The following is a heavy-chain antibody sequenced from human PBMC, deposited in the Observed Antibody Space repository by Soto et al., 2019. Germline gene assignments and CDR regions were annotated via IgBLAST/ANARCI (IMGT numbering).Heavy chain of an antibody. D-gene: IGHD3-22*01. Sequence: EVQLVESGGGLVKPGGSLRLSCAASGFTFSSYSMNWVRQAPGKGLEWVSSISSSSSYIYYADSVKGRFTISRDNAKNSLYLQMYSLRAEDTAVYYCARDGANYYDSSGDPDFDYWGQGTLVTVSS. CDR2: ISSSSSYI. J-gene: IGHJ4*02. CDR3: ARDGANYYDSSGDPDFDY. V-gene: IGHV3-21*01. CDR1: GFTFSSYS.